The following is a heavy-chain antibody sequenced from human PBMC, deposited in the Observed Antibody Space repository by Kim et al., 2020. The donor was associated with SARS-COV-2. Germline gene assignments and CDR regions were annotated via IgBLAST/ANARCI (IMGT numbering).Heavy chain of an antibody. CDR1: GGSISSYY. V-gene: IGHV4-59*13. CDR3: ARDAFFRGVIYTPNDYGMDV. Sequence: SETLSLTCTVSGGSISSYYWSWIRQPPGKGLEWIGYIYYSGSTNYNPSLKSRVTISVDTSKNQFSLKLSSVTAADTAVYYCARDAFFRGVIYTPNDYGMDVWGQGTTVTVSS. D-gene: IGHD3-10*01. CDR2: IYYSGST. J-gene: IGHJ6*02.